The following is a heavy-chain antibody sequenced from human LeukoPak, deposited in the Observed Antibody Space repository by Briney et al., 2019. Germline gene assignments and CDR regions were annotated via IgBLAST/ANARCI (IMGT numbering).Heavy chain of an antibody. Sequence: PSETLSLTCTVSGGSISSYYWSWIRQPPGKGLEWIGYIYYSGSTNYNPSLKSRVTISVDTSKNQFSLKLSSVTAADTAVYYCARGSELIAAAGIFDYWGQGTLVTVSS. V-gene: IGHV4-59*01. CDR1: GGSISSYY. D-gene: IGHD6-13*01. CDR2: IYYSGST. J-gene: IGHJ4*02. CDR3: ARGSELIAAAGIFDY.